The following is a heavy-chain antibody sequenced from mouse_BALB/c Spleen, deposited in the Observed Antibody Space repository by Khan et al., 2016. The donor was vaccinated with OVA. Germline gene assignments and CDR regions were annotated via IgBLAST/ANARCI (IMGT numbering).Heavy chain of an antibody. CDR1: GYTFPSFY. CDR3: TRGGYGSPFAY. CDR2: INPNNGGT. J-gene: IGHJ3*01. Sequence: QMQLEESGAELVKPGASVKLSCKASGYTFPSFYMYWVKQRPGQGLEWIGEINPNNGGTNVNEKFKSKATLTVDKSSSTAYMELSSLTSEDSAVYYCTRGGYGSPFAYWGQGTLVTVSA. V-gene: IGHV1S81*02. D-gene: IGHD1-1*01.